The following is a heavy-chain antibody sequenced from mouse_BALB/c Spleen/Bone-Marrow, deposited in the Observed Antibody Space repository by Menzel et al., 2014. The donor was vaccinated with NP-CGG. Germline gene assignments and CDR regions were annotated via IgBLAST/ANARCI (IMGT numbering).Heavy chain of an antibody. CDR2: IDPANGNT. J-gene: IGHJ2*01. D-gene: IGHD1-1*01. CDR1: GFNIKDTY. V-gene: IGHV14-3*02. Sequence: VQLKESGAELVKPGASVKLSCTASGFNIKDTYMHWVKQRPEQGLEWIGRIDPANGNTKYDPKFQGKATITADTSSNTAYLQLSSLTSEDTAVYYCVSYYYGNYFDSWGQGPTLTVSS. CDR3: VSYYYGNYFDS.